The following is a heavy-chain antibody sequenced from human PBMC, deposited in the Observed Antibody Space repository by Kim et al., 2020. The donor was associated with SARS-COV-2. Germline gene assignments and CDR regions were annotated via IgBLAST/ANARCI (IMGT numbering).Heavy chain of an antibody. Sequence: TSYAQKFQGRVTMTRDTSTSTVYMELSSLRSEDTAVYYCARGWRDDAFDIWGQGTMVTVSS. J-gene: IGHJ3*02. CDR3: ARGWRDDAFDI. CDR2: T. V-gene: IGHV1-46*01.